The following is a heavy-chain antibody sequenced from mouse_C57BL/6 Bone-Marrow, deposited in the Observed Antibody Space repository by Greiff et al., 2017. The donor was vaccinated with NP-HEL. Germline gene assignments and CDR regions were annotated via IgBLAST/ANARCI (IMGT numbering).Heavy chain of an antibody. Sequence: QVQLQQPGPGLVQPSQSLSITCTVSGFSLTSYGVHWVRQSPGKGLEWLGVIWRGGSTDYNAAFMSRLSITKDNSKSQVFFKMNSLQADDTAIYYCAKKTLSSYYAMDYWGQGTSVTVSS. CDR1: GFSLTSYG. CDR3: AKKTLSSYYAMDY. CDR2: IWRGGST. D-gene: IGHD1-1*01. V-gene: IGHV2-5*01. J-gene: IGHJ4*01.